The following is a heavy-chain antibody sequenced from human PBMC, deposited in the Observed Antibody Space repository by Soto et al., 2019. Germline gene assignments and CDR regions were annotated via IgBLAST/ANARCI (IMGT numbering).Heavy chain of an antibody. CDR3: AKSYSSNWYDYFEH. Sequence: GGSLRLSCAASEFTLSTYAMSWVRQAPGKGLEWVSAISGSGDSTYYIDSVKGRFIISRDTSKNTLYLQMKSLRAEDTALYYCAKSYSSNWYDYFEHWGQGTLVTVSS. D-gene: IGHD6-13*01. CDR2: ISGSGDST. V-gene: IGHV3-23*01. CDR1: EFTLSTYA. J-gene: IGHJ4*02.